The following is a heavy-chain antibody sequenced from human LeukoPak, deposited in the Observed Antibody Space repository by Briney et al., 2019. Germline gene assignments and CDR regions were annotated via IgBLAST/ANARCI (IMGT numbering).Heavy chain of an antibody. CDR1: GITFITYA. CDR3: VCGSSIPDY. CDR2: ISERGDTT. D-gene: IGHD6-19*01. V-gene: IGHV3-23*01. Sequence: PGGSLRLACVASGITFITYAMTWVRQAPGKGLEWVSSISERGDTTYYADSVRGRFTISRDNSKNTLYLQMNSVRVEDTAVYFCVCGSSIPDYWGLGTLVTVS. J-gene: IGHJ4*02.